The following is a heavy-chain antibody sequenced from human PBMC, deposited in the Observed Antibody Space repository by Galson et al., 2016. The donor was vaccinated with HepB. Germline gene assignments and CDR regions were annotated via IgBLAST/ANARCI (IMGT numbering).Heavy chain of an antibody. D-gene: IGHD3-16*01. CDR1: GGSISSFY. CDR2: ISYSGST. Sequence: SETLSLTCSVSGGSISSFYWNWIRQPPGKGLEWIGYISYSGSTNYNPSLKSRVTISVDTSKNQFSLKLTSVTAVDPAVYYCARGLGFDPWGQGTLVTVSS. V-gene: IGHV4-59*01. CDR3: ARGLGFDP. J-gene: IGHJ5*02.